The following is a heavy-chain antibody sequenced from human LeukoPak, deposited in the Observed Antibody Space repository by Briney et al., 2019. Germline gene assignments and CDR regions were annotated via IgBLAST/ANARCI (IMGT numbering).Heavy chain of an antibody. D-gene: IGHD3-16*01. Sequence: PSETLSLTCAVYAGSFNNYYWGWIRQPPGKGLEWIGEINHSGSTNYNPSLKSRVTISLDTSKNQFSLKLSSVTAADTAVYYCARGGEWYYYYMDVWGKGTTVTISS. J-gene: IGHJ6*03. CDR3: ARGGEWYYYYMDV. CDR2: INHSGST. V-gene: IGHV4-34*01. CDR1: AGSFNNYY.